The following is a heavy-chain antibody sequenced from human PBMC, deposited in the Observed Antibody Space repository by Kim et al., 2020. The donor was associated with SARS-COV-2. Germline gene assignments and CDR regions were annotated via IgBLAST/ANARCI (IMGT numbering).Heavy chain of an antibody. D-gene: IGHD2-2*01. V-gene: IGHV4-30-2*01. Sequence: SETLSLTCAVSGGSISSGGYSWSWIRQPPGKGLEWIGYIYHSGSTYYNPSLKSRVTISVDRSKNQFSLKLSSVTAADTAVYYCARVRRGVVPEPYYFDYWGQGTLVTVSS. CDR1: GGSISSGGYS. CDR3: ARVRRGVVPEPYYFDY. J-gene: IGHJ4*02. CDR2: IYHSGST.